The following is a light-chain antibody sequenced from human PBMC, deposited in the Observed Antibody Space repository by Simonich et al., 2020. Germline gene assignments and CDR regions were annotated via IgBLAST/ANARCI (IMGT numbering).Light chain of an antibody. CDR3: QQYGSSPFT. V-gene: IGKV3-20*01. J-gene: IGKJ3*01. Sequence: DIVLTQSPGTLSLSPGERATLSYRASQSVSSSYLAWYQQKPGQAPRILIYGASSRATVIPDRLSGSGSGTDFTLTISRLEPEDFAVYYCQQYGSSPFTFGPGTKVDIK. CDR2: GAS. CDR1: QSVSSSY.